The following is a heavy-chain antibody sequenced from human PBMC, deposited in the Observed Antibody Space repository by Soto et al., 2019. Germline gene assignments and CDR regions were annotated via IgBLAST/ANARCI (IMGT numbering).Heavy chain of an antibody. CDR2: MNPNSGNT. CDR3: ATPSEGHDRAFDI. Sequence: GASVKVSCTASGYTFTSYDINWVRQATGQGLEWMGWMNPNSGNTGYAQKSQGRVTMTRNTSISTAYMELSSLRSEDTAVYYCATPSEGHDRAFDIWGQGTMVTVSS. V-gene: IGHV1-8*01. J-gene: IGHJ3*02. CDR1: GYTFTSYD. D-gene: IGHD1-1*01.